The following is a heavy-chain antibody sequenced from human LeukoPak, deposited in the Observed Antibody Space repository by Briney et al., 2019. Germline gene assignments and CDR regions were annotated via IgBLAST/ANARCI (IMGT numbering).Heavy chain of an antibody. CDR2: ISGSGGST. J-gene: IGHJ4*02. CDR3: AKATPQYYYDSSGYDFDY. V-gene: IGHV3-23*01. CDR1: RFTFSSYA. Sequence: PGGSLRLSCAASRFTFSSYAMSWVRQAPGKGLEWVSAISGSGGSTYYADSVKGRFTISRDNSKNTLYLQMNSLRAEDTAVYYCAKATPQYYYDSSGYDFDYWGQGTLVTVSS. D-gene: IGHD3-22*01.